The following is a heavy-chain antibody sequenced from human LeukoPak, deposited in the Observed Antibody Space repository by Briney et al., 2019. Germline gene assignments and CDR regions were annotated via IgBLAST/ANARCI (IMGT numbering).Heavy chain of an antibody. CDR1: GFTFSSYA. Sequence: GRSLRLSCAASGFTFSSYAMHWVRQAPGKGLEWVAVISYDGSNKYYVDSVKGRFTISRDNSKNTLYLQMNSLRAEDTAVYYCARESLRYFDYWGQGTLVTVSS. CDR3: ARESLRYFDY. V-gene: IGHV3-30*04. D-gene: IGHD3-9*01. J-gene: IGHJ4*02. CDR2: ISYDGSNK.